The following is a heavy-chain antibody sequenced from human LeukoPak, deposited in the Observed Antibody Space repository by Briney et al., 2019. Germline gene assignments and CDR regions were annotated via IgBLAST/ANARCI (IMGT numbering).Heavy chain of an antibody. CDR1: GGSISSSSYH. V-gene: IGHV4-39*01. CDR3: RGRKTGQSFDY. CDR2: IYYSGST. D-gene: IGHD3-9*01. J-gene: IGHJ4*02. Sequence: SETLSLTCTVSGGSISSSSYHWGWIRQPPGKGLEWIGNIYYSGSTYYNPSLKSRVTISVDTSKNQFSLKLSSVTAADTAVYYCRGRKTGQSFDYWGQGTLVTVSS.